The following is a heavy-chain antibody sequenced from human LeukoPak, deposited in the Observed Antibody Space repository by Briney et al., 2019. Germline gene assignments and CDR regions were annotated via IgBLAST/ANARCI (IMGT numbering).Heavy chain of an antibody. CDR1: GFTFSSYW. J-gene: IGHJ4*02. CDR2: MNRDGSEK. CDR3: VRAELVRGNPVAY. Sequence: GGSLRLSCAASGFTFSSYWMSWVRQAPGKGLEWVANMNRDGSEKYYVDSVKGRFTISRDNAKNSLYLQMNSLRAEDTAVYYCVRAELVRGNPVAYWGQGTLVTVSS. D-gene: IGHD3-10*01. V-gene: IGHV3-7*01.